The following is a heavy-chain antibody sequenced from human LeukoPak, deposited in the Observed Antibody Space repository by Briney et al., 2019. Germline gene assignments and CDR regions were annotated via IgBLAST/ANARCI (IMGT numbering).Heavy chain of an antibody. CDR2: IKSKTDGGTT. V-gene: IGHV3-15*01. CDR3: TTPYYDSSGYTSDY. D-gene: IGHD3-22*01. J-gene: IGHJ4*02. CDR1: GFTFSSYW. Sequence: PGGSLRLSCAASGFTFSSYWMNWARQAPGKGLEWVGRIKSKTDGGTTDYAAPVKGRFTISRDDSKNTLYLQMNSLKTEDTAVYYCTTPYYDSSGYTSDYWGQGTLVTVSS.